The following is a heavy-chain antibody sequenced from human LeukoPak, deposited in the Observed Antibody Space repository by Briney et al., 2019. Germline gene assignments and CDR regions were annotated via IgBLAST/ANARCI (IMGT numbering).Heavy chain of an antibody. CDR3: ARDFRYQDSSGYYSFDY. Sequence: PGRSLRLSCAASGFTFRTYGMHWVRQAPGKGLEWVAVIWYDGSDKYHADSVKGRFTISRDNSKNMLYLQMNSLRAEDTAVYYCARDFRYQDSSGYYSFDYWGQGTLVTVSS. D-gene: IGHD3-22*01. V-gene: IGHV3-33*01. J-gene: IGHJ4*02. CDR2: IWYDGSDK. CDR1: GFTFRTYG.